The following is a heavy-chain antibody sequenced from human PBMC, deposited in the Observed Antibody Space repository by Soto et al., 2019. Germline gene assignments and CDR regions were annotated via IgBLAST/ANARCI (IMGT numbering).Heavy chain of an antibody. Sequence: PGGSLRLSCAASGFTFDDYAMHWVRQAPGKGLEWVSVISWDGGTTNYADSVKGRFTISRDNSKNSLYLQMNSLRAEDTALYYCAKDISSSTSNPGYWGHGTLVTVSS. D-gene: IGHD6-13*01. CDR3: AKDISSSTSNPGY. V-gene: IGHV3-43D*04. CDR2: ISWDGGTT. CDR1: GFTFDDYA. J-gene: IGHJ4*01.